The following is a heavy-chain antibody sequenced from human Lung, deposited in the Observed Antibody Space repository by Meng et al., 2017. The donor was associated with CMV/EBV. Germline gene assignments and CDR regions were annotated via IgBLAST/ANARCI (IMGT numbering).Heavy chain of an antibody. Sequence: QGQLQESGPWLVKPSGPLSLTCTVSGDSITSYYWSWIRQPAGKGLEWIGRISASGNTRYNPSLKSRVTMSVDTSKNQFSLKLSSVTAADTAVYYCARDFGSSWYPNWFDPWGQGTLVTVSS. CDR2: ISASGNT. V-gene: IGHV4-4*07. CDR1: GDSITSYY. J-gene: IGHJ5*02. D-gene: IGHD6-13*01. CDR3: ARDFGSSWYPNWFDP.